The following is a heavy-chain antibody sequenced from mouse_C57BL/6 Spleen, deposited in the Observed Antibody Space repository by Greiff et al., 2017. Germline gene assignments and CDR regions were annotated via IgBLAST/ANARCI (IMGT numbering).Heavy chain of an antibody. D-gene: IGHD4-1*01. CDR1: GYAFSSYW. V-gene: IGHV1-80*01. CDR2: IYPGDGDT. CDR3: ARRGLGPFDY. J-gene: IGHJ2*01. Sequence: QVQLKESGAELVKPGASVKISCKASGYAFSSYWMNWVKQRTGKGLEGIGQIYPGDGDTNYNGKFKGKATLTSDKSSSTAYMQLSRLTSEDSAVYFCARRGLGPFDYWGQGTTLTVSS.